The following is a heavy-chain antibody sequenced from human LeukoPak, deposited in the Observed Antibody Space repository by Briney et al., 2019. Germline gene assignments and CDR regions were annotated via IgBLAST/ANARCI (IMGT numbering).Heavy chain of an antibody. CDR1: GFTFIRYW. D-gene: IGHD3-16*01. CDR2: VNPDGSST. V-gene: IGHV3-74*01. CDR3: GRGGSYGDY. J-gene: IGHJ4*02. Sequence: GSLRLSCAASGFTFIRYWMHWVRQVPGKGLVWVSRVNPDGSSTTYVDSVKGRFTSSRDNAKNTLYLQMNRLRVEDTAVYYCGRGGSYGDYWGQGILVTVSS.